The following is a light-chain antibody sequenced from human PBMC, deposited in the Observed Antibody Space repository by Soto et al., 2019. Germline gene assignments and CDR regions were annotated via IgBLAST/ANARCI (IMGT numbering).Light chain of an antibody. CDR1: QKISSY. Sequence: EIVLTQSPGTLSLSPGERATLSCRASQKISSYLAWYQQKPGQAPRLLIYDASNRATGIPARFSGSGSGTYFTLTISSLEPEDFAVYYCQQRSNWPPLTFGGGTKVEIK. CDR2: DAS. CDR3: QQRSNWPPLT. V-gene: IGKV3-11*01. J-gene: IGKJ4*01.